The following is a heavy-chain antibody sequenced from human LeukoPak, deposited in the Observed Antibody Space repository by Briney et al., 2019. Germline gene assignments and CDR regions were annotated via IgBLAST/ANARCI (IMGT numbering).Heavy chain of an antibody. CDR3: ARDHRITMADY. D-gene: IGHD3-10*01. CDR2: IYTSGST. Sequence: SETLSLTCTVSGGSISSGSYYWSWIRQPAGKGLEWIGRIYTSGSTNYNPSLKSRVTISVDTFKNQFSLKLSSVTAADTAVYYCARDHRITMADYWGQGTLVIVSS. J-gene: IGHJ4*02. CDR1: GGSISSGSYY. V-gene: IGHV4-61*02.